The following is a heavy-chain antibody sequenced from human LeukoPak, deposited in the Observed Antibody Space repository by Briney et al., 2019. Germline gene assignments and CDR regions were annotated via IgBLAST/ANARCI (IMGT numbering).Heavy chain of an antibody. J-gene: IGHJ5*02. CDR3: ARDLTGVPAYTFDP. CDR1: GFTFTAYA. CDR2: ISGRGGST. V-gene: IGHV3-23*01. Sequence: GGSLRLSCAASGFTFTAYAMSWVRQAPGKGLEWVSSISGRGGSTFYADSVKGRFTISRDNSKNTLYLQMNSLRAEDTAVYYCARDLTGVPAYTFDPWGQGTLVTASS. D-gene: IGHD2-2*01.